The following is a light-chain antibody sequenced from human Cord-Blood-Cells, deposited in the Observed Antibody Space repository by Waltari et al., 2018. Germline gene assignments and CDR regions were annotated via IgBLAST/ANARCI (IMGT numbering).Light chain of an antibody. Sequence: DIVMPPAPGTLSLSPGERATHSGRASQSVSSSYLAWYQQKPGQAPRLLIYGASSRATGIPDRFSGSGSGTDFTLTISRLEPEDFAVYYCQQYGSSPFTFGPGTKVDIK. CDR3: QQYGSSPFT. CDR1: QSVSSSY. V-gene: IGKV3-20*01. J-gene: IGKJ3*01. CDR2: GAS.